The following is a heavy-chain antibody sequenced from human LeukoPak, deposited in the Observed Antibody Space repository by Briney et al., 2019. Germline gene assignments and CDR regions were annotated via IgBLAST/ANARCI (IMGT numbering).Heavy chain of an antibody. CDR1: GYTFTSYY. V-gene: IGHV1-2*02. J-gene: IGHJ5*02. CDR2: INPNSGGT. CDR3: ARLSIAVAGTRWFDP. D-gene: IGHD6-19*01. Sequence: ASVKVSCKASGYTFTSYYMHWVRQAPGQGLEWMGWINPNSGGTNYAQKFQGRVTMTRDTSISTAYMELSRLRSDDTAVYYCARLSIAVAGTRWFDPWGQGTLVTVSS.